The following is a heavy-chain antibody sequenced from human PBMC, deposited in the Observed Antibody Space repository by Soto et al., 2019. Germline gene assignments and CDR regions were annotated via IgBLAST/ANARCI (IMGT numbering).Heavy chain of an antibody. V-gene: IGHV1-18*01. Sequence: QVHLVQSGAEVKKPGASVKVSCNGSGYAFTTYGITWVRQAPGQGLEWMGWISAHNGNTNYAQKLQGRVTVTRGTSTSTAYMELRSLRSDDTAVYYCARGRYGDYWGQGALVTVSS. CDR2: ISAHNGNT. CDR3: ARGRYGDY. J-gene: IGHJ4*02. CDR1: GYAFTTYG. D-gene: IGHD1-1*01.